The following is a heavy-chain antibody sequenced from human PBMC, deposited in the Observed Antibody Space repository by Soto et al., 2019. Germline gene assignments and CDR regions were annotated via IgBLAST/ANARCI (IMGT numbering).Heavy chain of an antibody. CDR1: GYLFTNHD. V-gene: IGHV1-46*01. J-gene: IGHJ4*02. Sequence: QVQLVQSGAEVKKPGASVKVSCKASGYLFTNHDIHWVRQAPGQGLEWMGIINPSGGSTNYLQKFQGRITMTRDTSTSTVYMALSSLRSDDTAVYFCARADYYESSGFSYDGWGQGSLVTVSS. D-gene: IGHD3-22*01. CDR2: INPSGGST. CDR3: ARADYYESSGFSYDG.